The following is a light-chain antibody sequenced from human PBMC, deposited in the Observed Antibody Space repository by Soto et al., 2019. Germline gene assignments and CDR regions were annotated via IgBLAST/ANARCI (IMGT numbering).Light chain of an antibody. V-gene: IGKV3-20*01. J-gene: IGKJ5*01. CDR1: QSVRSTY. CDR2: GAS. Sequence: ESVFTQSPGILSLSPGERATLSCRASQSVRSTYLAWYQQKPGQAPRLLIYGASSRATGIPDRFSGSGSGTDFTLTISRLEPEDFAVYFCQQYGNSPRTFGQGTRLEIK. CDR3: QQYGNSPRT.